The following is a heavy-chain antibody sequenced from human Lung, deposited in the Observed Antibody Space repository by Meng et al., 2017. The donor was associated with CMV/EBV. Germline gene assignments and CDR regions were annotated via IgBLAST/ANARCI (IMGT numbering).Heavy chain of an antibody. CDR1: GFTFSNAW. J-gene: IGHJ4*02. CDR3: TTRTSGDYYDSSGYYY. D-gene: IGHD3-22*01. Sequence: GGSXRLXCAASGFTFSNAWMTWVRQAPGKGLEWVGRVKSKADGGTTDYAAPVKGRFTISRDDSENTLYLQMTSLKTEDTAVYYCTTRTSGDYYDSSGYYYXGQGXLVTVSS. CDR2: VKSKADGGTT. V-gene: IGHV3-15*01.